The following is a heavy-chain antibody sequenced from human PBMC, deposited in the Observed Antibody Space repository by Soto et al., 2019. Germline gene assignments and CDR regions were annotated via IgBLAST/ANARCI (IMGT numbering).Heavy chain of an antibody. V-gene: IGHV3-49*03. CDR3: SRKVTLSGVVLPTHWFDS. CDR2: ISTEPHGAAT. CDR1: GFRFGDYG. J-gene: IGHJ5*01. Sequence: QPGGSLRLSCATSGFRFGDYGMSWFRQAPGKGLEWVGFISTEPHGAATQYAASVKGRFTITRDDSKRIVDLQMSSLKTEDTAIYYCSRKVTLSGVVLPTHWFDSWGQGALVTVSS. D-gene: IGHD3-3*01.